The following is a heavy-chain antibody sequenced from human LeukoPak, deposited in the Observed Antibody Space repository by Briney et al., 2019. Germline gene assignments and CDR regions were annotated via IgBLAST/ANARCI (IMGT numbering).Heavy chain of an antibody. CDR3: ARGGYYGSGSYYDNTYFDY. CDR2: IYYSGST. D-gene: IGHD3-10*01. Sequence: PSETLSLTCTVSGGSISSYYWSWIRQPPGKGLEWIGYIYYSGSTNYNPSLKSQVTISVDTSKNQFSLKLSSVTAADTAVYYCARGGYYGSGSYYDNTYFDYWGQGTLVTVSS. J-gene: IGHJ4*02. CDR1: GGSISSYY. V-gene: IGHV4-59*08.